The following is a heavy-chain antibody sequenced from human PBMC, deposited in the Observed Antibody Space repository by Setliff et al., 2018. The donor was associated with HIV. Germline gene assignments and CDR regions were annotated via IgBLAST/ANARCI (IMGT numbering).Heavy chain of an antibody. Sequence: GASVKVSCKASGGTFSSYIINWVRQAPGQGLEWMGGIIPIFDTTNYAQKFQGRVTITADASTSTAYMELSSLRSEDTAVYYCARAGGLRMDRGVVSDYWGQGTLVTVSS. CDR1: GGTFSSYI. D-gene: IGHD3-10*01. CDR2: IIPIFDTT. CDR3: ARAGGLRMDRGVVSDY. J-gene: IGHJ4*02. V-gene: IGHV1-69*13.